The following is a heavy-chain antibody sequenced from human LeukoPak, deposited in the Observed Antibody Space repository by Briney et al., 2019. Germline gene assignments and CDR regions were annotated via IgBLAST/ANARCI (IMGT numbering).Heavy chain of an antibody. CDR2: ISSGSTYI. Sequence: GGSLRLSCAASAFTFSDYSMNWVRQAPGKGLEWVAYISSGSTYIYYADSVKGRFTISRDNAQRSMYLQMNSLRAEDTAVYYCARGYSSSWFSYYYYYMDVWGKGTTVTVSS. J-gene: IGHJ6*03. CDR3: ARGYSSSWFSYYYYYMDV. CDR1: AFTFSDYS. D-gene: IGHD6-13*01. V-gene: IGHV3-21*01.